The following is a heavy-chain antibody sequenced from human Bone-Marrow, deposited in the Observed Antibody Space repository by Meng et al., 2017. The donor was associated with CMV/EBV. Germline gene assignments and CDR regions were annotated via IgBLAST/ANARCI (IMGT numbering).Heavy chain of an antibody. CDR3: ARDWRREGRNDY. V-gene: IGHV1-18*01. CDR2: ISAYNGNT. Sequence: ASVKVSCKASGYTFTSYGISWVRQAPGQGLEWMGWISAYNGNTNYAQKLQGRVTMTTDTSKSTAYMELRSLSSHDTAGYFCARDWRREGRNDYWGQGALVTVSS. J-gene: IGHJ4*02. CDR1: GYTFTSYG.